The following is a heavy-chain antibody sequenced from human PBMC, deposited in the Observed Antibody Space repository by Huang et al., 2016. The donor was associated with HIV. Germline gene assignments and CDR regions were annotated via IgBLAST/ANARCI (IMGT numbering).Heavy chain of an antibody. CDR2: LNPNSGGT. CDR3: AAGVVPAADYYYYYGMDV. CDR1: GYTFTGYY. Sequence: QVQLVQSGAEVKKPGASVTVSCKASGYTFTGYYMHWVRPAPGQGLEGLGWLNPNSGGTTDAQKFQGMVTMTRDTSISTAYMELSRLRSDDTAVYYCAAGVVPAADYYYYYGMDVWGQGTTVTVSS. V-gene: IGHV1-2*02. J-gene: IGHJ6*02. D-gene: IGHD2-2*01.